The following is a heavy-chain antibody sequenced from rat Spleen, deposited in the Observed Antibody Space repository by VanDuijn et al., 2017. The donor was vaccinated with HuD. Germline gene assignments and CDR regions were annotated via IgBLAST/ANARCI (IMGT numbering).Heavy chain of an antibody. CDR3: TTRGIAAISGDNWFAN. D-gene: IGHD1-2*01. V-gene: IGHV5-29*01. CDR1: GFTFSNYG. J-gene: IGHJ3*01. CDR2: INYDGTST. Sequence: EVQLVESGGGLVQPGRSLKLSCASSGFTFSNYGMAWVRQAPAKGLEWVATINYDGTSTHYRDSVKGRFTISRDNAKSTLFLQMNKLGSEDTAIYYCTTRGIAAISGDNWFANWGQGTLVTVSS.